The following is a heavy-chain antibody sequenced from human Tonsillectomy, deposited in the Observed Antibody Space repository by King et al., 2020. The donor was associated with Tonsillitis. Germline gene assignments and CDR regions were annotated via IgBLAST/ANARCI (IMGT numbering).Heavy chain of an antibody. CDR1: GFTFSSYE. CDR2: ISSSGFTI. CDR3: ARVYTYYYYMDV. J-gene: IGHJ6*03. V-gene: IGHV3-48*03. Sequence: VQLVESGGGLVQPGGSLRLSCAASGFTFSSYEMNWVRQAPGKGLEWVSYISSSGFTIYYADSVKGRFTISRDNAKNSLYLQMNSLRAEDPAVYYCARVYTYYYYMDVWGKGTTVTVSS.